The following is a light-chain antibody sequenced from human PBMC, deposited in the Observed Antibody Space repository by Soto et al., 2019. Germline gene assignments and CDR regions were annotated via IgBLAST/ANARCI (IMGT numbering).Light chain of an antibody. J-gene: IGLJ1*01. Sequence: SALTQPPSAAGSPGHSVTISSTGTSSDVGEYDYVSWYQQHPGKAPRLMIYEVTMRPSGLSDRFSGSKSGNTASLTVSGLQAEDDSDYSCSSYTAGNPSYVFGTGTKVTVL. CDR2: EVT. CDR1: SSDVGEYDY. CDR3: SSYTAGNPSYV. V-gene: IGLV2-8*01.